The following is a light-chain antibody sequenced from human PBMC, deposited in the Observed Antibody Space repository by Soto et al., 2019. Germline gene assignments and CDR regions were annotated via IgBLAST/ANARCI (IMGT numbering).Light chain of an antibody. CDR1: QSVSSSY. Sequence: EIVLTQSPGTLALSPGERATLSCRASQSVSSSYLAWYQQKPGQAPRLLIYGASSRATGIPDRFSGSGSGTDSTLTISRLEAEDFAVYYCQQYGSSPPYTFGQRTKLEIK. V-gene: IGKV3-20*01. CDR3: QQYGSSPPYT. CDR2: GAS. J-gene: IGKJ2*01.